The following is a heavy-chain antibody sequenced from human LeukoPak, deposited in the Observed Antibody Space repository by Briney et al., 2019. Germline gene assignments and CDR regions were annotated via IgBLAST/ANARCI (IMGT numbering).Heavy chain of an antibody. J-gene: IGHJ4*02. CDR3: ARTVVVVVGASDYFDY. V-gene: IGHV3-7*03. Sequence: GGSLRLSCAASGFTFSSDWMTWVRQAPGKGLEWVANIRQDGGVKYYMDSAKGRFTLSRDNAKSSLYLQMNSLRVEDTAMYFCARTVVVVVGASDYFDYWGQGTLVTVSS. CDR2: IRQDGGVK. D-gene: IGHD2-2*01. CDR1: GFTFSSDW.